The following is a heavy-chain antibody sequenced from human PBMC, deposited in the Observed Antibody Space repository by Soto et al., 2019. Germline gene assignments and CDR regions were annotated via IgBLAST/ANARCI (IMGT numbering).Heavy chain of an antibody. V-gene: IGHV3-23*01. CDR1: GFTFSNYA. CDR3: AKRTLTAPFPFDY. J-gene: IGHJ4*02. Sequence: EVQVLESGGGLVRPGGSLRLSCAASGFTFSNYAMAWVRQAPGKGLEWVSVVSARGDSTNYADSVKGRFSISRDNSKNSLYLQMNSLRAEDTAVYYCAKRTLTAPFPFDYWGPGTLVTVSS. CDR2: VSARGDST.